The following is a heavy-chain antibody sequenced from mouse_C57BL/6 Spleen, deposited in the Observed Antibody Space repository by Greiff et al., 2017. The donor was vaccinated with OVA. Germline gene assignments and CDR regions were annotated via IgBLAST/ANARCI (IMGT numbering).Heavy chain of an antibody. CDR3: ARGGGSSLWYFDV. D-gene: IGHD1-1*01. Sequence: QVQLQQPGAELVRPGSSVKLSCKASGYTFTSYWMDWVKQRPGQGLEWIGNIYPSDSETHYNQKFQDKATLTVDNSSSTAYMQLSSLTSEDSAVDYCARGGGSSLWYFDVWGTGTTVTVSS. CDR1: GYTFTSYW. V-gene: IGHV1-61*01. CDR2: IYPSDSET. J-gene: IGHJ1*03.